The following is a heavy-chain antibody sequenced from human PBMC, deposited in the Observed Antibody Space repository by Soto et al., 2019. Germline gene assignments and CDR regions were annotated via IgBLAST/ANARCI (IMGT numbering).Heavy chain of an antibody. J-gene: IGHJ4*02. V-gene: IGHV1-2*04. Sequence: SVKVSCKASGHTLSGHSMHWVRQAPGQGLEWMGWINPNTGDTKYAQKFQDSVTMTWDTSVTTAYLELNSLRADDTAVYYCARGIAAAGPKLDYWGQGTLVTVSS. CDR3: ARGIAAAGPKLDY. CDR1: GHTLSGHS. D-gene: IGHD6-13*01. CDR2: INPNTGDT.